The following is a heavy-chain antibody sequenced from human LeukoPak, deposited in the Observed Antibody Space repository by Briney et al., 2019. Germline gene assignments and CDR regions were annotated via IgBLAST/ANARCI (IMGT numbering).Heavy chain of an antibody. CDR3: AREDGSYYANWFDP. D-gene: IGHD1-26*01. J-gene: IGHJ5*02. Sequence: WETLSLTCTVSGGSISSYYWSWIRQPAGKGLEWIGRIYTSGSTNYNPSLKSRVTMSVDTSKNQFSLKLSSVTAADTAVYYCAREDGSYYANWFDPWGQGTLVTVSS. V-gene: IGHV4-4*07. CDR2: IYTSGST. CDR1: GGSISSYY.